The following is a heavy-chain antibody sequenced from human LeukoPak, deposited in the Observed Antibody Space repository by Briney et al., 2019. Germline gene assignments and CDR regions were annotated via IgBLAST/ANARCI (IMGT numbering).Heavy chain of an antibody. CDR2: IWYDGSNK. J-gene: IGHJ5*02. CDR3: ARDNSLGERGVIIGH. CDR1: GFTFSSYG. Sequence: PGRSLRLSCAASGFTFSSYGMHWVRQAPGKGLEWVAVIWYDGSNKYYADSVKGRFTISRDNSKNTLYLQMNSLRAEDTAVYYCARDNSLGERGVIIGHWGQGTLVTVSS. V-gene: IGHV3-33*01. D-gene: IGHD3-10*01.